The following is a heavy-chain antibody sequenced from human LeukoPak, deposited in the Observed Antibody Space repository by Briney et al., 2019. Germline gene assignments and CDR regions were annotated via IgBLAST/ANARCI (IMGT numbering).Heavy chain of an antibody. CDR1: GGSFSGYY. CDR3: AGRVTYSYGSGDDY. CDR2: INHRGTT. Sequence: SETLSLTCAAYGGSFSGYYWGWIRQPPGKGLEWIGEINHRGTTNYNPSPKSRVTISVDTSKNQFSLKLTSVTAADTAVYYCAGRVTYSYGSGDDYWGLGSLVTVSS. J-gene: IGHJ4*02. D-gene: IGHD5-18*01. V-gene: IGHV4-34*01.